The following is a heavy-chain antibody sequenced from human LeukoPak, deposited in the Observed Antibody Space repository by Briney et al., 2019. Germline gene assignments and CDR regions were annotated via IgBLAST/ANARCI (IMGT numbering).Heavy chain of an antibody. CDR2: IYYSGST. J-gene: IGHJ4*02. Sequence: PSETLSLTCTVSGGSISSSSFYWGWIRQPPGKGLEWVGSIYYSGSTFYNPSLKSRVTISVDTSNNQFSLKLTSVTAADTAVYYCARDITIFGVVTSDYWGQGTLVTVSS. CDR3: ARDITIFGVVTSDY. CDR1: GGSISSSSFY. D-gene: IGHD3-3*01. V-gene: IGHV4-39*07.